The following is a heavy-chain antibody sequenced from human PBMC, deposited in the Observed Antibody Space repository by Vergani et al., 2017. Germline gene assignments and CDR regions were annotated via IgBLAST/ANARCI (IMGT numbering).Heavy chain of an antibody. CDR1: GYTFTSYG. V-gene: IGHV1-18*04. J-gene: IGHJ4*02. CDR3: ARAPGYCSSTSCYYPHPPPDY. CDR2: ISAYNVNT. D-gene: IGHD2-2*01. Sequence: QVQLVQSGAEVKKPGASVKVSCKASGYTFTSYGISWVRQAPGQGLEWMGWISAYNVNTNYAQKLQGRVTMTTDTSTSTAYMELRSLRSDDTAVYYCARAPGYCSSTSCYYPHPPPDYWGQGTLVTVSS.